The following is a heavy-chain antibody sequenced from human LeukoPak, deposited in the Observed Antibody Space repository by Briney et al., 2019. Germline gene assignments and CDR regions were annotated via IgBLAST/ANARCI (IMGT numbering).Heavy chain of an antibody. V-gene: IGHV3-11*04. CDR2: ISSPGTIM. CDR1: GFTVSSNY. Sequence: GGSLRLSCAASGFTVSSNYMSWVRQAPGKGLEWISYISSPGTIMYYADSVKGRFTISRDNAKNSLYLQMNSLRAEDTAVYYCVLRSDWIRYMDVWGKGTTVTVSS. J-gene: IGHJ6*03. D-gene: IGHD6-19*01. CDR3: VLRSDWIRYMDV.